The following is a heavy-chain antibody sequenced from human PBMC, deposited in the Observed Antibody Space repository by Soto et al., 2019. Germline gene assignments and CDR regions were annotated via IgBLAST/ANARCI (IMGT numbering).Heavy chain of an antibody. V-gene: IGHV4-34*01. CDR1: GGSFSGYY. CDR2: INHSVST. D-gene: IGHD3-22*01. J-gene: IGHJ3*02. CDR3: STYYYDSSGHGDAFDI. Sequence: SETLSLTCAVYGGSFSGYYWSWIRQPPGKGLEWIGEINHSVSTNYNPSLKSRVTISVDTSKNQFSLKLSSVTAADTAVYYCSTYYYDSSGHGDAFDIWGQGTMVTVS.